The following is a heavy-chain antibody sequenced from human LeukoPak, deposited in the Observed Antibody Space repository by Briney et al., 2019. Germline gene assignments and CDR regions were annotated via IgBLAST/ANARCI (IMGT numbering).Heavy chain of an antibody. Sequence: GGSLRLSCEASGFTFSSYWMHWVRQAPGKGLVWVSRINSDGSSTSYADSVKGRFTISRDDAKNSVYLQMSSLRADDTTVYFCARDPVGIADFDFWGQGALVTVSS. V-gene: IGHV3-74*01. CDR2: INSDGSST. D-gene: IGHD2-15*01. J-gene: IGHJ4*02. CDR3: ARDPVGIADFDF. CDR1: GFTFSSYW.